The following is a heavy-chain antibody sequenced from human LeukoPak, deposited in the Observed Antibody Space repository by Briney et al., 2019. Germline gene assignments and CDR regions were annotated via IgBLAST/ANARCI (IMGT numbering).Heavy chain of an antibody. D-gene: IGHD4-17*01. V-gene: IGHV1-69*13. CDR2: IIPIFGTA. J-gene: IGHJ6*03. CDR3: ARSRRIYGDPTPYYYYYYMDV. CDR1: GGTFSSYA. Sequence: ASVKVSCKASGGTFSSYAISWVRQAPGQGLEWMGGIIPIFGTANYAQKFQGRVTITADESTSTAYMELSSLRSEDTAVYYCARSRRIYGDPTPYYYYYYMDVWGKGTTVTVSS.